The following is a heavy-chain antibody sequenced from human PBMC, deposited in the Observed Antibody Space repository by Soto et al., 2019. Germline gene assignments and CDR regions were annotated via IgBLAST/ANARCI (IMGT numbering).Heavy chain of an antibody. Sequence: QVQLVQSGAEVKKPGSSVKVSCKASGGTFSSYAISWVRQAPGQGLEWMGGISPIFGTANYAQKFQGRVTITADESTSTAYMELSSLRSEDTAVYSCARGGRWLQETRGGMDVWGQGTTVTVSS. CDR1: GGTFSSYA. CDR2: ISPIFGTA. CDR3: ARGGRWLQETRGGMDV. V-gene: IGHV1-69*01. D-gene: IGHD5-12*01. J-gene: IGHJ6*02.